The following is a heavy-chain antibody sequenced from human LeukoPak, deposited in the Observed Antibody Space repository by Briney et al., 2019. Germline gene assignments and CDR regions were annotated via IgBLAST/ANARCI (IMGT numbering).Heavy chain of an antibody. CDR2: ISAYDGNT. V-gene: IGHV1-18*01. D-gene: IGHD3-22*01. CDR1: GYTFTSYG. J-gene: IGHJ4*02. CDR3: ARDSPGGSDSSGRGTYFDY. Sequence: VASVKVSCKASGYTFTSYGISWVRQAPGQGLEWVGWISAYDGNTKYTQKVQYRVTMTTDTSTSTAYMELRSLRSDDTAVYYCARDSPGGSDSSGRGTYFDYWGQGTLVTVSS.